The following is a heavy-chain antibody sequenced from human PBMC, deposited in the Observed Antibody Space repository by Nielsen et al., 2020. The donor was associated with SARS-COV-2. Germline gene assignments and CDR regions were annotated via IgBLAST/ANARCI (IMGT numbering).Heavy chain of an antibody. Sequence: GESLKISCAASGFTFSNYAMNWVRQAPGKGLEWVSVISGGGGSTYYADSVKGRFTISRDNSKNTLYLQMNSLRAEDTALYYCAKKDRTTWMGFDYWGQGTLVTVSS. V-gene: IGHV3-23*01. D-gene: IGHD1-1*01. CDR3: AKKDRTTWMGFDY. CDR2: ISGGGGST. J-gene: IGHJ4*02. CDR1: GFTFSNYA.